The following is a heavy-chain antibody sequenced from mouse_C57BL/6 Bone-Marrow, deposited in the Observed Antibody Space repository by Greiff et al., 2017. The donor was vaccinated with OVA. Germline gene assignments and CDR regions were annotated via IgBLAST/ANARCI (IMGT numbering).Heavy chain of an antibody. CDR2: ISSGSSTI. CDR3: ARINYWYFDV. J-gene: IGHJ1*03. V-gene: IGHV5-17*01. Sequence: EVQLVESGGGLVKPGGSLKLSCAASGFTFSDYGMHWVRQAPEKGLEWVAYISSGSSTIYYADTVQGRFSISRDNAKNTLFLQMTSLRSEDTAMYYCARINYWYFDVWGTGTTVTVSS. CDR1: GFTFSDYG.